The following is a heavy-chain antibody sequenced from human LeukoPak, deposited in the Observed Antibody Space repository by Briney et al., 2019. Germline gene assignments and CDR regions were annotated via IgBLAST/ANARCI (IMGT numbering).Heavy chain of an antibody. D-gene: IGHD6-13*01. V-gene: IGHV4-59*01. CDR1: GGSISSYY. J-gene: IGHJ4*02. CDR2: IYYTGST. CDR3: ARQSPLAAAGTFDY. Sequence: SETLSLTCTVFGGSISSYYWSWIRQPPGKGLEWIGYIYYTGSTNYNPSLKSRVTISVDTSKNQFSLRVRSVTAADTAIYYCARQSPLAAAGTFDYWGQGTLVTVSS.